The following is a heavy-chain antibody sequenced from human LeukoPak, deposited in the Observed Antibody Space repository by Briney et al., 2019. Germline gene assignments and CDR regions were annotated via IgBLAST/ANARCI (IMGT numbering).Heavy chain of an antibody. V-gene: IGHV1-46*01. CDR1: GYTFTNSY. CDR3: ARAYCGGGTCYSHGITDS. D-gene: IGHD2-15*01. CDR2: INPSDGTT. Sequence: ASVKVSCKASGYTFTNSYMHWVRQAPGQGLEWVGIINPSDGTTSYSQKFQGRVTITRYTSTNTVYMELSSLRPGATAVYYCARAYCGGGTCYSHGITDSWGQGPLVTVSS. J-gene: IGHJ4*02.